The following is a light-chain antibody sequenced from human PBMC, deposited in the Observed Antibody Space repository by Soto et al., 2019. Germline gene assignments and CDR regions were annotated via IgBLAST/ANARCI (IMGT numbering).Light chain of an antibody. CDR2: GAS. Sequence: ELVLTQSPGTLSLSPGERATLSCRASQSISSSYLAWYQQKPGQAPRLLVYGASSRAAGIPDRFSGSGSGTDFTLTISRLEHEDFAVYYCQQYGSSRFTFGPGTKVDIK. V-gene: IGKV3-20*01. CDR3: QQYGSSRFT. J-gene: IGKJ3*01. CDR1: QSISSSY.